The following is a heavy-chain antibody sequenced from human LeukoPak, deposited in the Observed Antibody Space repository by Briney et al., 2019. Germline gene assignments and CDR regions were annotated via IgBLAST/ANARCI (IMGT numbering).Heavy chain of an antibody. D-gene: IGHD3-22*01. CDR2: IYSGGST. Sequence: PGGSLRPSCAASGFTVSSDYMSWVRQAPGKGLEWVSVIYSGGSTYYADSVKGRFTISRDNSKNTLYLQMNSLRAEDTAVYYCARDPPGPYYYDSSGRDAFDIWGQGTMVTVSS. J-gene: IGHJ3*02. V-gene: IGHV3-66*01. CDR3: ARDPPGPYYYDSSGRDAFDI. CDR1: GFTVSSDY.